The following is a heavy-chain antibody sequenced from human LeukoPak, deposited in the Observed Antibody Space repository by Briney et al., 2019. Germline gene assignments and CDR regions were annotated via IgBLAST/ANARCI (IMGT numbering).Heavy chain of an antibody. CDR3: ARDLGQYYDTSDNWFDP. CDR2: ISGSGTNT. CDR1: GFTFSSYA. V-gene: IGHV3-23*01. D-gene: IGHD3-22*01. J-gene: IGHJ5*02. Sequence: GGSLRLSCAASGFTFSSYAMTWVRQAPGKGLEWVSVISGSGTNTDYADSVKGRFTISRDNAKNTLNLQMNSLRAEDTAVYYCARDLGQYYDTSDNWFDPWGQGTLVTVSS.